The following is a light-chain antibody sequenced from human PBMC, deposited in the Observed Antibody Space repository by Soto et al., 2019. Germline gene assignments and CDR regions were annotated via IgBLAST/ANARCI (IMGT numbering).Light chain of an antibody. V-gene: IGKV1-33*01. CDR3: QQSENGPLT. CDR2: DAS. J-gene: IGKJ4*01. Sequence: DIQMTQSPSSLSASVGDRITITCQASQDINKYLNWYQQKLGKAPKLLIYDASNLQRGVPSRFSGSGSGTHFSLSISSLQPEDIATYYCQQSENGPLTFGGGTTVEIK. CDR1: QDINKY.